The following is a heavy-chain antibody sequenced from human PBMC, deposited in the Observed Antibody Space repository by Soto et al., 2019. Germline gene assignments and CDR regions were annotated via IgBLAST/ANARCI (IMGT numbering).Heavy chain of an antibody. Sequence: GGSLSLSCAAPGFTFDTYCMNWVRQAPGQGPEWISGIKSVGTSSSYADSVKGRFTISREHARNTLSLEMNSLGADTTAVYYCRRLSSDHYAFFSYGMDAWGQGTTVTVSS. CDR1: GFTFDTYC. CDR2: IKSVGTSS. J-gene: IGHJ6*02. CDR3: RRLSSDHYAFFSYGMDA. D-gene: IGHD4-17*01. V-gene: IGHV3-74*01.